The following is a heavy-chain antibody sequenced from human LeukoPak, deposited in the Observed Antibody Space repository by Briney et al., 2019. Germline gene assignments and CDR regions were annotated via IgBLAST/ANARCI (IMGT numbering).Heavy chain of an antibody. Sequence: ASVKMSCKGSVYTFTGYFMYWVCHGPRQGLEWVGWINPKSGGTNNAQKFQGRVTMTRDTSISQAYMELSRLRSDDRAGYYGASRGSTSSWADYYGMVVWGQGATVTVSS. J-gene: IGHJ6*02. D-gene: IGHD6-13*01. CDR3: ASRGSTSSWADYYGMVV. V-gene: IGHV1-2*02. CDR1: VYTFTGYF. CDR2: INPKSGGT.